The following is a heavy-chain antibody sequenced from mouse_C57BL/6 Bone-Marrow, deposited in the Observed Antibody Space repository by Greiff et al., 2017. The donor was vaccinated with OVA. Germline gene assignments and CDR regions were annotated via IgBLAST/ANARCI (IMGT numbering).Heavy chain of an antibody. D-gene: IGHD1-1*01. CDR3: ARITTVVENWYFDV. Sequence: QVHVKQSGAELVKPGASVKMSCKASGYTFTSYWITWVKQRPGQGLEWIGDIYPGSGSTNYNEKFKSKATLTVDTSSSTAYMQLSSLTSEDSAVYYCARITTVVENWYFDVWGTGTTVTVSS. CDR1: GYTFTSYW. J-gene: IGHJ1*03. CDR2: IYPGSGST. V-gene: IGHV1-55*01.